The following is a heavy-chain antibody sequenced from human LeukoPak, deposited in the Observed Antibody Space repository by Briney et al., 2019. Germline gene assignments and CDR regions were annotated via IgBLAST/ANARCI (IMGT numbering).Heavy chain of an antibody. J-gene: IGHJ3*02. Sequence: ASVTVSFKASGYTFTSYYMHWVRQAPGQGLEWMGIINPSGGSTSYAQKFQGRVTMTRDTSTSTVYMELSSLRSEDTAVYYCARGSMVPNDAFDIWGQGTMVTVSS. D-gene: IGHD2/OR15-2a*01. CDR2: INPSGGST. V-gene: IGHV1-46*01. CDR3: ARGSMVPNDAFDI. CDR1: GYTFTSYY.